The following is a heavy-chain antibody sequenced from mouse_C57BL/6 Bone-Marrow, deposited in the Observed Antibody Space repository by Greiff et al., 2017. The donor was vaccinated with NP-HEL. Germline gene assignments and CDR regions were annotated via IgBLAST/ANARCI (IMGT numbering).Heavy chain of an antibody. J-gene: IGHJ2*01. Sequence: DVQLVESEGGLVQPGSSMKLSCTASGFTFSDYYMAWVRQVPEKGLEWVANINYDGSSTYYLDSLKSRFIISRDNAMNILYLQMSSLKSAATATYYCARGGGYPYYFDYWGQGTTLTVSS. CDR1: GFTFSDYY. D-gene: IGHD2-2*01. CDR2: INYDGSST. CDR3: ARGGGYPYYFDY. V-gene: IGHV5-16*01.